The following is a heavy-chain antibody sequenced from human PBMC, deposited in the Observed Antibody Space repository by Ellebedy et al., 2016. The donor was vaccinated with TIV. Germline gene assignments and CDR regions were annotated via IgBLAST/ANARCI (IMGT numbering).Heavy chain of an antibody. Sequence: PGGSLRLSCAASGFTFSRYTLNWVRLAPGKGLEWVSYISSSSTIIYYADSVKGRFTISRDNAKNSLYLQMNSLRAEDTAVYYCASTPYDLSGMDVWGQGTTVTVSS. D-gene: IGHD3/OR15-3a*01. CDR2: ISSSSTII. CDR3: ASTPYDLSGMDV. V-gene: IGHV3-48*01. CDR1: GFTFSRYT. J-gene: IGHJ6*02.